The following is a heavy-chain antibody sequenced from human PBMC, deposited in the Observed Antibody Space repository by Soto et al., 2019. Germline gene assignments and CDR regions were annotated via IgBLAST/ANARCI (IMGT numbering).Heavy chain of an antibody. D-gene: IGHD5-18*01. Sequence: QVQLQQWGAGLLKPAETLSLTCAVYGGSFSGYYWSWIRKPPGKGREGIWEINHSGSTNYNPSLKSRVTRSADTSKNQFSLKLSSVTAADTAVYYCARGGIQLWSITYYYYYDMDVWGKGTTVTVSS. CDR1: GGSFSGYY. V-gene: IGHV4-34*01. CDR3: ARGGIQLWSITYYYYYDMDV. J-gene: IGHJ6*03. CDR2: INHSGST.